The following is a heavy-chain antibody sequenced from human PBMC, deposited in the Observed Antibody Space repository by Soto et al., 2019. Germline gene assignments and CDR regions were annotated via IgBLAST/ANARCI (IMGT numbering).Heavy chain of an antibody. J-gene: IGHJ5*02. CDR2: ISGSGFKK. V-gene: IGHV3-23*01. CDR3: AKNQGVELVPLATVDWFDP. Sequence: GGSLRLSCAATGFIFENFGMSWVRQAPGKGLEWISSISGSGFKKYYADSVKGRFTISRDNSKSTVYLELNNLSAEDTAVYHCAKNQGVELVPLATVDWFDPWGQGSVVTVSS. D-gene: IGHD1-26*01. CDR1: GFIFENFG.